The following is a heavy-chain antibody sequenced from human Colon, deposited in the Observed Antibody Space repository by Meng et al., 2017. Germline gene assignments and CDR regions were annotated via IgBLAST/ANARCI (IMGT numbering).Heavy chain of an antibody. Sequence: GESLKISCAASGFTFSSYAMHWVRQAPGKGLEWVAVISYDGSNKYYADSVKGRFTISRDNSKNTLYLQMNSLRAEDTAVYYCARVIRSGYTGAFDIWGQGTMVTVSS. CDR1: GFTFSSYA. D-gene: IGHD5-18*01. CDR2: ISYDGSNK. CDR3: ARVIRSGYTGAFDI. J-gene: IGHJ3*02. V-gene: IGHV3-30*04.